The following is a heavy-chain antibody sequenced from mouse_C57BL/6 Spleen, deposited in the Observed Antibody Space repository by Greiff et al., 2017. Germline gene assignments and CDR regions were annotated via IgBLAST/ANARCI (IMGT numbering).Heavy chain of an antibody. J-gene: IGHJ1*03. Sequence: EVQLQQSGPELVKPGASVKISCKASGYTFTDYYMNWVKQSHGKSLEWIGDINPNNGGTSYNQKFKGKATLTVDKSSSTAYMELRSLTSEDSAVYYCARWGYYGSEGWYFDVWGTGTTVTVSA. D-gene: IGHD1-1*01. CDR3: ARWGYYGSEGWYFDV. V-gene: IGHV1-26*01. CDR1: GYTFTDYY. CDR2: INPNNGGT.